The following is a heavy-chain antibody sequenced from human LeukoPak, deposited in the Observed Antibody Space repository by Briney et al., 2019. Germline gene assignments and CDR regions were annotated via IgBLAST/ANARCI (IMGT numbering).Heavy chain of an antibody. Sequence: SETLSLTCTVSGFSVSSGPYYWSWIRQSPGKGLEWIAYTRYSGSTNYNPSLKSRLTISLDTSKNRLSLKLSSVTAADTAVYYCARTWDYWGQGTLVTVSS. CDR1: GFSVSSGPYY. CDR3: ARTWDY. CDR2: TRYSGST. J-gene: IGHJ4*02. V-gene: IGHV4-61*01.